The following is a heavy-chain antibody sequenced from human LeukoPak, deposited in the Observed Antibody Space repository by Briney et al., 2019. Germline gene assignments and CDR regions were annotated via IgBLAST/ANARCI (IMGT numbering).Heavy chain of an antibody. CDR2: IKQDGSEK. CDR3: ARAGYCSSTSCYIFDP. D-gene: IGHD2-2*01. V-gene: IGHV3-7*01. J-gene: IGHJ5*02. Sequence: GGSLRLSCAASGFTFSSYWMSWVRQAPGKGLEWVANIKQDGSEKYYVDSVKGRFTISRDNAKNSLYLQMNSLRAEDTAVYYCARAGYCSSTSCYIFDPWGQGTLVTVSS. CDR1: GFTFSSYW.